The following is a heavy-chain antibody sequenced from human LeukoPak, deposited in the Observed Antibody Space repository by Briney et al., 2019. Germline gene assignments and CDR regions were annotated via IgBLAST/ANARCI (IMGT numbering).Heavy chain of an antibody. CDR3: AKRGVVIRVILVGFHKEAYYFDS. J-gene: IGHJ4*02. CDR1: GITLSNYA. D-gene: IGHD3-22*01. Sequence: GGSLRLSCAVSGITLSNYAMSWARQAPGEGLEWVAGISGSGGGTHYADSVKGRFTISRDNPKNTLYLQMNNLRAGDTAVYFCAKRGVVIRVILVGFHKEAYYFDSWGQGALVTVSS. CDR2: ISGSGGGT. V-gene: IGHV3-23*01.